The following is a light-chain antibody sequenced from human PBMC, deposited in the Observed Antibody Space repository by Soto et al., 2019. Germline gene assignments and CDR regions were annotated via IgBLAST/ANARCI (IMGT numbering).Light chain of an antibody. CDR3: SSYTSSSTV. CDR2: DVS. Sequence: QSVLTQPASVSGSPGQSITISCTGPSSDVGGYNYVSWSQQHPGKAPKLMIYDVSNRPSGVSNRFSGSKSGNTASLTISGLQAEDEADYYCSSYTSSSTVFGGGTKLTVL. V-gene: IGLV2-14*01. CDR1: SSDVGGYNY. J-gene: IGLJ3*02.